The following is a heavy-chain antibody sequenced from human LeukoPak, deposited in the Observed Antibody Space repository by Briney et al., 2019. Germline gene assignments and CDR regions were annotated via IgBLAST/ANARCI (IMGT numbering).Heavy chain of an antibody. CDR1: GGSISITSYY. CDR3: ARGPPDCSSTSCYAFDAFDI. V-gene: IGHV4-39*07. J-gene: IGHJ3*02. D-gene: IGHD2-2*01. CDR2: MYSSGST. Sequence: SETLSLICTVSGGSISITSYYWGWTRQPPGKGLEWIGSMYSSGSTYYNPSLKSRVTISVDTSKNQFSLKLSSVTAADTAVYYCARGPPDCSSTSCYAFDAFDIWGQGTMVTVSS.